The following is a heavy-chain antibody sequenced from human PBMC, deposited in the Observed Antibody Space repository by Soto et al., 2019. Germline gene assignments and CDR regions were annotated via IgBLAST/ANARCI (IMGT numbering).Heavy chain of an antibody. D-gene: IGHD3-9*01. Sequence: GGSLRLSCAASGFTFSSYSMNWVRQAPGKGLEWVSSISSSSSYIYYADSVKGRFTISRDNAKNSLYLQMNSLRAEDTAVYYCARDRAYYDILTGYPPAYYFDYWGQGTQVTVSS. V-gene: IGHV3-21*01. J-gene: IGHJ4*02. CDR3: ARDRAYYDILTGYPPAYYFDY. CDR1: GFTFSSYS. CDR2: ISSSSSYI.